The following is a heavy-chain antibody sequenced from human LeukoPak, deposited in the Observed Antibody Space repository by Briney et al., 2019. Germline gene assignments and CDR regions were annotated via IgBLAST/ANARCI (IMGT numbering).Heavy chain of an antibody. V-gene: IGHV4-59*08. CDR3: ARHGNWNPFDY. J-gene: IGHJ4*02. CDR1: GGSISSYY. Sequence: SLTVSLTCTVSGGSISSYYWSWIRQPPGKGLEWIGYISYSGSTNYNPSLKSRVTMLVDMSKHQFSLKLSSVTAADTAVYYCARHGNWNPFDYWGQGTLVTVSS. D-gene: IGHD1-20*01. CDR2: ISYSGST.